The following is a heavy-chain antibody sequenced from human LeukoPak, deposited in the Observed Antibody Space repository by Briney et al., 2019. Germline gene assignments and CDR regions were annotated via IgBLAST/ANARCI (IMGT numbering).Heavy chain of an antibody. CDR2: ISGSGGRI. CDR3: AKNPRLEGWIYFDS. Sequence: GGSLRLSCAASGFTFSNYAMTWVRQAPGKGLEWVSSISGSGGRIDYADSVKGRFTISRDNSKNTLSLQMNSLTAEDTAVYYCAKNPRLEGWIYFDSWGQGILVTVSS. J-gene: IGHJ4*02. D-gene: IGHD1-1*01. CDR1: GFTFSNYA. V-gene: IGHV3-23*01.